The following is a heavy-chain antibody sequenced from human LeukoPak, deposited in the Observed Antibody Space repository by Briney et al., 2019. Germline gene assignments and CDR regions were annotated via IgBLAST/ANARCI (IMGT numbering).Heavy chain of an antibody. CDR2: IIPLFGTS. Sequence: SVKVSCKASGGIFSRYAISWVRQAPGQGLEWMGGIIPLFGTSNYAQKFQGRVTITADESTSTAYMELSSLRSEDTAVYYCARAYCSSTSCYHLDYWGQGTLVTVSS. J-gene: IGHJ4*02. D-gene: IGHD2-2*01. CDR3: ARAYCSSTSCYHLDY. V-gene: IGHV1-69*13. CDR1: GGIFSRYA.